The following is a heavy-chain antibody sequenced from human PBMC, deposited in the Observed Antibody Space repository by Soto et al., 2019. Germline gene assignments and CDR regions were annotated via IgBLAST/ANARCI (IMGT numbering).Heavy chain of an antibody. J-gene: IGHJ3*01. V-gene: IGHV3-23*01. CDR1: GFIFTNYA. CDR3: VREGRGSFDF. Sequence: GGSLRLSCAASGFIFTNYAMNWDRQAPGKGLEWVSVIGGRGNSAYYADSVQGRFTISRDNSKNTLSLQMSSLTADDTAIYYCVREGRGSFDFWGRGTMVTVSS. D-gene: IGHD5-12*01. CDR2: IGGRGNSA.